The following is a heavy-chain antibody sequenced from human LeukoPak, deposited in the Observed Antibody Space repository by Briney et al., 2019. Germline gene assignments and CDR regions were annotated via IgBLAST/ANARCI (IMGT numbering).Heavy chain of an antibody. CDR1: GVSVSSVDNY. V-gene: IGHV4-61*08. J-gene: IGHJ5*02. D-gene: IGHD6-13*01. Sequence: ASETLSLTCTVSGVSVSSVDNYWSWIRQPPGKGLEWLGYIYYNGNTKYNSSLKSRVTISADTSKNQFSLKLSSVTAADTAVYYCARSKGNSWLWFDPWGQGTLVTVSS. CDR3: ARSKGNSWLWFDP. CDR2: IYYNGNT.